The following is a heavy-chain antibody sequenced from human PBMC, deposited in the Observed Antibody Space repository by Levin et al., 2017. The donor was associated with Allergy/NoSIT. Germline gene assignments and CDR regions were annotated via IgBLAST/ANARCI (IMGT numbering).Heavy chain of an antibody. CDR1: GGSISSGDYY. CDR3: ARVPLMDIVGVSAGGY. V-gene: IGHV4-30-4*01. Sequence: PSETLSLTCTVSGGSISSGDYYWSWIRQPPGKGLEWIGYIYYSGSTYYNPSLKSRVTISIDTSKNQFSLKLTSVTAADTAVYYCARVPLMDIVGVSAGGYWGQGTLVTVSS. J-gene: IGHJ4*02. D-gene: IGHD2-2*03. CDR2: IYYSGST.